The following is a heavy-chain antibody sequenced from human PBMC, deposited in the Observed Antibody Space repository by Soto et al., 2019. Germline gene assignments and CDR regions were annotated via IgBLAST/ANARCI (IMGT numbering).Heavy chain of an antibody. J-gene: IGHJ6*02. V-gene: IGHV5-51*01. CDR1: GYSFTSYW. Sequence: PGESLKISCKGSGYSFTSYWIGWVRQMPGKGLEWMGIIYPGDSDTRYSPSFQGQVTISADKSISTAYLQWSSLKASDTAMYYCARSPSISTNCYRDHGMVLWGLDATLTVSS. D-gene: IGHD2-2*01. CDR2: IYPGDSDT. CDR3: ARSPSISTNCYRDHGMVL.